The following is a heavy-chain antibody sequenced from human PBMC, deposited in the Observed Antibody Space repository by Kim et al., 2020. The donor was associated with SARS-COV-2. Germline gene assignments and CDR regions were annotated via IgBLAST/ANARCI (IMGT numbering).Heavy chain of an antibody. CDR2: ISGSGGST. J-gene: IGHJ6*02. Sequence: GGSLRLSCAASGFTFSSYAMSWVRQAPGKGLEWVSAISGSGGSTYYADSVKGRFTISRDNSKNTLYLQMNSLRAEDTAVYYCAKDDFWSGYRFYYGMDVWGQGTTVTVSS. D-gene: IGHD3-3*01. V-gene: IGHV3-23*01. CDR3: AKDDFWSGYRFYYGMDV. CDR1: GFTFSSYA.